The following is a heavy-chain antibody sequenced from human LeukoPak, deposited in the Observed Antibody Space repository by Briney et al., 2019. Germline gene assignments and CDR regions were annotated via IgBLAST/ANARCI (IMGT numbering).Heavy chain of an antibody. V-gene: IGHV1-8*03. J-gene: IGHJ3*02. Sequence: GASVKVSCKASGGTFSSYAISWVRQATGQGLEWMGWMNPNSGNTGYAQKFQGRVTITRNTSISTAYMELSSLRSEDTAVYYCARGGGSFRGNDAFDIWGQGTMVTVSS. CDR1: GGTFSSYA. CDR3: ARGGGSFRGNDAFDI. CDR2: MNPNSGNT. D-gene: IGHD1-26*01.